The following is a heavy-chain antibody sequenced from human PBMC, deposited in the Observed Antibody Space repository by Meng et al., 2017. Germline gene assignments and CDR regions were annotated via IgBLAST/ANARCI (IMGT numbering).Heavy chain of an antibody. J-gene: IGHJ6*02. D-gene: IGHD6-13*01. Sequence: SVKVSCKASGGTFSSYTISWVRQTPGQGLEWMGRIIPILGIANYAQKFQGRVTITADKSTSTAYMELSSLRSEDTAVYYCARDRAYRIAAAGWDYYYGMDVWGQGTTVTVSS. CDR3: ARDRAYRIAAAGWDYYYGMDV. CDR2: IIPILGIA. CDR1: GGTFSSYT. V-gene: IGHV1-69*04.